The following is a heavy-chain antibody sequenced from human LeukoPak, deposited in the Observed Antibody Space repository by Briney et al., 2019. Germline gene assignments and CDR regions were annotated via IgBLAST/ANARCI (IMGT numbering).Heavy chain of an antibody. D-gene: IGHD3-10*01. Sequence: PGRSLRLSCAASGFTFSSYAMHWVRQAPGKGLEWVAVISYDGSNKYYADSVKGRFTISGDNSKNTLYLQMNSLRAEDTAVYYGASLLWSYDAFDIWGQGTMVTVSS. CDR1: GFTFSSYA. V-gene: IGHV3-30-3*01. J-gene: IGHJ3*02. CDR2: ISYDGSNK. CDR3: ASLLWSYDAFDI.